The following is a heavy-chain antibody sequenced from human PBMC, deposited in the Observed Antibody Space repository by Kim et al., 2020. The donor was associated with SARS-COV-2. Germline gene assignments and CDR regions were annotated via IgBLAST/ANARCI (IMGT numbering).Heavy chain of an antibody. V-gene: IGHV1-69*01. CDR2: CGTA. CDR3: ARDALAVY. J-gene: IGHJ4*02. D-gene: IGHD6-19*01. Sequence: CGTANYAQTFQGRVTITADESTSTAYMELSSLRSEDTAVYYCARDALAVYWGQGTLVTVSS.